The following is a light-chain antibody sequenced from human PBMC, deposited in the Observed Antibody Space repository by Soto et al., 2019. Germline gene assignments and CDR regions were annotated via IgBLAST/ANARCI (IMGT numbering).Light chain of an antibody. J-gene: IGLJ3*02. CDR2: YNN. CDR3: AAWDDTLNVWM. Sequence: QSVLTQPRSASGTPGQRVNISCSGSSSNIGSNTVNWYQHLPGSAPKLLIYYNNQRPSGVPDRFSGSKSGTSASLAISGVQSEDESDYYCAAWDDTLNVWMFGGGTKLTVL. CDR1: SSNIGSNT. V-gene: IGLV1-44*01.